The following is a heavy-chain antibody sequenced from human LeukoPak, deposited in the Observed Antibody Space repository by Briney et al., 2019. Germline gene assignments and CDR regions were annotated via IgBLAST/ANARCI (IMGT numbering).Heavy chain of an antibody. J-gene: IGHJ4*02. CDR3: ATSFDSSGNN. CDR1: GFTFSSYW. Sequence: GGSLRLSCATSGFTFSSYWMSWVRQAPGKGLKWLANINHDASQKYYVDSVKGRFTISRDNAKNSLYLQMNSLTAEDTAVYYCATSFDSSGNNWGQGTLVTVSS. V-gene: IGHV3-7*01. D-gene: IGHD3-22*01. CDR2: INHDASQK.